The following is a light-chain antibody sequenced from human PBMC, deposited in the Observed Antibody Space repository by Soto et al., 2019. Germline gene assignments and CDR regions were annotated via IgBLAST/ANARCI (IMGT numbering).Light chain of an antibody. CDR1: SSNIGRNT. J-gene: IGLJ2*01. Sequence: QSVLTQPPSASGTPGQRVTISCSGSSSNIGRNTVNWYQQLPGTAPKLLIYVNNHRPSGVPDRFSGSKSGTSASLAISGLQSEDEADYYCSTWDDSLKGVFGGGTKLTVL. CDR2: VNN. V-gene: IGLV1-44*01. CDR3: STWDDSLKGV.